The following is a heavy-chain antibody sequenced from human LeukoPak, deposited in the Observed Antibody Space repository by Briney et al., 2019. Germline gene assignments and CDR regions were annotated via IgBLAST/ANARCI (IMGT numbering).Heavy chain of an antibody. Sequence: PGESLKISCKGSGYTFTSYWIGWVRQMPGKGLEWMGIILPGDSDTRYSPSFKGQVTMSVDKSVSTAYLQWSSLKASDTAMYYCARQYYETLTGPNWFDSWGQGTLVTVFS. J-gene: IGHJ5*01. CDR1: GYTFTSYW. CDR2: ILPGDSDT. CDR3: ARQYYETLTGPNWFDS. V-gene: IGHV5-51*01. D-gene: IGHD3-9*01.